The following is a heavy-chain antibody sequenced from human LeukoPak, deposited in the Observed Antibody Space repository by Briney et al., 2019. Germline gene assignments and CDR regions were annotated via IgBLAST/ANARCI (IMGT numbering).Heavy chain of an antibody. D-gene: IGHD2-21*02. J-gene: IGHJ4*02. CDR2: ISGSGGST. Sequence: PGGSLRLSCAASGFTFSSYAMSWVRQAPGKGLEWVSAISGSGGSTYYADSVKGRFTISRDNSKNTLYLQMNSLRAEDTAVYYCARSLISNCGGDCYSVYWGQGTLVTVSS. CDR1: GFTFSSYA. V-gene: IGHV3-23*01. CDR3: ARSLISNCGGDCYSVY.